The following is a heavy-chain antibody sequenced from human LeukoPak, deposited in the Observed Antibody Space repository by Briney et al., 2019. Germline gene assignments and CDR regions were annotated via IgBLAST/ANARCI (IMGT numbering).Heavy chain of an antibody. CDR3: AKQAARPRRSDAFDI. CDR2: ISGSGGST. CDR1: GFTFSSYA. V-gene: IGHV3-23*01. D-gene: IGHD6-6*01. Sequence: SGGSLRLSCAASGFTFSSYAMSWVRQAPGKGLEWASAISGSGGSTYYADSVKGRFTISRDNSKNTLYLQMNSLRAEDTAVYYCAKQAARPRRSDAFDIWGQGTMVTVSS. J-gene: IGHJ3*02.